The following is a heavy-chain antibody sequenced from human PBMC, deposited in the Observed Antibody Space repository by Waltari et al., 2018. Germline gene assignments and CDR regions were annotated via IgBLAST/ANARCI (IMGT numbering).Heavy chain of an antibody. CDR2: ISSKECNK. J-gene: IGHJ4*02. CDR3: VKGKEVAGNDS. V-gene: IGHV3-64D*08. D-gene: IGHD6-19*01. CDR1: GFRVRKSA. Sequence: QLVESGGGLVQPGGSLRLSCSASGFRVRKSAMHWVRQAPGKGLEYVSTISSKECNKYYADSVKDRFTISRDNSKNSLYLQINDLRPEDTALYYCVKGKEVAGNDSWGQGAPVTVSS.